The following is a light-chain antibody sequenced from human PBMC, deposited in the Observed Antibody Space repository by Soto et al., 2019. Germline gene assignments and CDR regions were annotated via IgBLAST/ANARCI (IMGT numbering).Light chain of an antibody. Sequence: EIVLTQSPATLSLSPGERATLSCRASQSVSSSYLAWYQRKPGQAPRLLIYGASSRATGIPDRFSGSGSGTDFTLTISRLEPEDFAVYYCQQYGSSRITFGQGTRLEIK. CDR1: QSVSSSY. CDR3: QQYGSSRIT. V-gene: IGKV3-20*01. J-gene: IGKJ5*01. CDR2: GAS.